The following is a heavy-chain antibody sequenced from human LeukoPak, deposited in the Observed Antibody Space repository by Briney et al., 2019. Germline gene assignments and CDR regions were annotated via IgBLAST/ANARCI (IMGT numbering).Heavy chain of an antibody. CDR3: ARDAKYYYGSMDV. CDR1: GFTFSSYS. Sequence: GGSLRLSCAASGFTFSSYSMNWVRQAPGKGLEWVSSISSSSSYIYYADSVKGRFTVSRDNAKNSLYLQMNSLRAEDTAVYYCARDAKYYYGSMDVWGQGTTVTVSS. V-gene: IGHV3-21*01. CDR2: ISSSSSYI. J-gene: IGHJ6*02. D-gene: IGHD3-10*01.